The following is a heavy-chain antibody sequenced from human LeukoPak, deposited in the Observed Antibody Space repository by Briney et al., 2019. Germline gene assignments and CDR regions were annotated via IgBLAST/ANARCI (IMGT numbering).Heavy chain of an antibody. CDR2: CYHCGCT. Sequence: SETLSLTCTVSGYSISSGYYWGWVRQPPGKGLEWIGGCYHCGCTYYNSSLKSRVTISVDTSKNQVSLKLSSVTAADTAMYYCARGIAVATDYYMDVWGKGTTVTVSS. V-gene: IGHV4-38-2*02. CDR1: GYSISSGYY. D-gene: IGHD6-19*01. CDR3: ARGIAVATDYYMDV. J-gene: IGHJ6*03.